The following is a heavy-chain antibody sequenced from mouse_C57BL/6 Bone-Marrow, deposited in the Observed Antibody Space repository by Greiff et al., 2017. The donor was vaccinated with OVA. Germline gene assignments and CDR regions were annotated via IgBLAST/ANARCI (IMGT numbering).Heavy chain of an antibody. V-gene: IGHV1-54*01. J-gene: IGHJ4*01. Sequence: QVQLQQSGAELVRPGTSVKVSFKASGYAFTNYLIEWVKQRPGQGLEWIGVINPGSGGTNYNEKFKGKATLTADKSSSTAYMQHSSLTSEDSAIYYCAREEGCYDYFYYAMDYWGQGTSVTVSS. CDR3: AREEGCYDYFYYAMDY. CDR1: GYAFTNYL. CDR2: INPGSGGT. D-gene: IGHD2-4*01.